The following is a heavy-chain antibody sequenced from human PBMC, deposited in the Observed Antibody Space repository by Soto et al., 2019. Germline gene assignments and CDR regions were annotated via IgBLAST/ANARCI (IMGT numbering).Heavy chain of an antibody. CDR1: GGSFSGYY. CDR3: ARGNWIAARWFDP. CDR2: INHSGST. D-gene: IGHD6-6*01. V-gene: IGHV4-34*01. Sequence: SETLSLTCAVYGGSFSGYYWSWIRQPPGKGLEWIGEINHSGSTNYNPSLKSRVTISVDTSKNQFSLKLSSVTAADTAAYYCARGNWIAARWFDPWGQGTLVTVSS. J-gene: IGHJ5*02.